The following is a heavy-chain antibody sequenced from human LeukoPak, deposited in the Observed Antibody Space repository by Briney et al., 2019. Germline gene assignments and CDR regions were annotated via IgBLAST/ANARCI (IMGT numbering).Heavy chain of an antibody. Sequence: GGSLRLSCAASGFTFSTYSMNWVRQAPGKGLEWVSSISSSSSYIYYADSVKGRFTISRDNAKKSVYLQMNSLRADDTAVYYCASVPSGGPVDSWGQGTLVTVSS. V-gene: IGHV3-21*04. CDR1: GFTFSTYS. D-gene: IGHD1-14*01. J-gene: IGHJ4*02. CDR2: ISSSSSYI. CDR3: ASVPSGGPVDS.